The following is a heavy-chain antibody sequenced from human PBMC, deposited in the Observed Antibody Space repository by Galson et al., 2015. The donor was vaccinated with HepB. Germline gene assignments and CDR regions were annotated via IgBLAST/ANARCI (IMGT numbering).Heavy chain of an antibody. Sequence: SVKVSCKASGGTFSSYTISWVRQAPGQGLEWMGRIIPILGIANYAQKFQGRVTITADKSTSTAYMELSSLRSEDTAVYYCARDGIASGSFDIWGQGTMVTVSS. D-gene: IGHD3-3*02. CDR3: ARDGIASGSFDI. J-gene: IGHJ3*02. CDR2: IIPILGIA. V-gene: IGHV1-69*02. CDR1: GGTFSSYT.